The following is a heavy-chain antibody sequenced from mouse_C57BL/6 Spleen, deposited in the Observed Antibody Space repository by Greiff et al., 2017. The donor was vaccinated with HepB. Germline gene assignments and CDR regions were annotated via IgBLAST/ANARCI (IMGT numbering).Heavy chain of an antibody. J-gene: IGHJ1*03. CDR3: ARRGVYYGNPQRYFDV. CDR1: GYTFTSYW. Sequence: QVQLQQPGAELVMPGASVKLSCKASGYTFTSYWMHWVKQRPGQGLEWIGEIDPSDSYTNYNQKFKGKSTLTVDKSSSTAYMQRSSLTSEDSAVYYCARRGVYYGNPQRYFDVWGTGTTVTVSS. V-gene: IGHV1-69*01. D-gene: IGHD2-1*01. CDR2: IDPSDSYT.